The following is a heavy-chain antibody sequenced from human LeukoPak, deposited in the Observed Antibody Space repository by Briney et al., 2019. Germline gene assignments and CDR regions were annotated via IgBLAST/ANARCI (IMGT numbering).Heavy chain of an antibody. V-gene: IGHV1-8*03. J-gene: IGHJ1*01. CDR3: ARRRAAAGNWYFQH. Sequence: ASVKVSCKASGYTFTSYDINWVRQATGQGLEWMGWMNPNSGNTGYAQKFQGRVTITRNTSISTAYMELSSLRSEDTAVYYCARRRAAAGNWYFQHWGQGTLVTVSS. CDR1: GYTFTSYD. D-gene: IGHD6-13*01. CDR2: MNPNSGNT.